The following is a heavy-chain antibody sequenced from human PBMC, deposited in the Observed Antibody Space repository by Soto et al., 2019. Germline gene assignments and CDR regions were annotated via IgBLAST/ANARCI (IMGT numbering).Heavy chain of an antibody. Sequence: SGPTLVNPTQTLTLTCTFSGFSLTSNDVGVGWIRQPPGKALEWLALIYWDDDKRYSPSLKSRLTITKDTSKNQVVLRVTNMDPVDTATYYCAHSRYSRSSFDYWGQGTLVTVSS. V-gene: IGHV2-5*02. CDR2: IYWDDDK. J-gene: IGHJ4*02. CDR3: AHSRYSRSSFDY. D-gene: IGHD6-6*01. CDR1: GFSLTSNDVG.